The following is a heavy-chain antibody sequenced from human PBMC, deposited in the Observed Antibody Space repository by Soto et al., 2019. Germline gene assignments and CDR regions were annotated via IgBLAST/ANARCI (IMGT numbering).Heavy chain of an antibody. J-gene: IGHJ6*02. CDR1: GFTFSSYA. D-gene: IGHD3-10*01. V-gene: IGHV3-30-3*01. CDR2: ISYDGSNK. Sequence: GGSLRLSCAASGFTFSSYAMHWVRQAPGKGLEWVAVISYDGSNKYYADSVKGRFTISRDNSKNTLYLQMNSLRAGDTAVYYCAMVRGARSGADYYYGMDVWGQGTTVTVSS. CDR3: AMVRGARSGADYYYGMDV.